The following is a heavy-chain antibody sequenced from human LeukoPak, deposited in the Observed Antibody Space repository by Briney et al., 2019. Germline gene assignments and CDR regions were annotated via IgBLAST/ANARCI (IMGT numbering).Heavy chain of an antibody. J-gene: IGHJ4*02. V-gene: IGHV3-30*02. CDR3: AKESCSGGSCLNY. Sequence: QPGGSLRLSCAASGFTFSSYGMHWVRQAPGKGLEWVAFIRYDGSNKYYADSVKGRFTISRDNSRNTLYLQMNSLRAEDTAVYYCAKESCSGGSCLNYWGQGTLVTVSS. CDR2: IRYDGSNK. CDR1: GFTFSSYG. D-gene: IGHD2-15*01.